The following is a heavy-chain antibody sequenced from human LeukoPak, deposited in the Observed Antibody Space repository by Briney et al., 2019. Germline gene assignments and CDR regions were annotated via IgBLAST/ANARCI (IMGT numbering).Heavy chain of an antibody. CDR3: AREDGTAMDNAFDI. D-gene: IGHD5-18*01. Sequence: SETLSLTCAVYGGSFSGYYWSWTRQPPGKGLEWIGEINHSGSTNYNPSLKSRVTISIDTSKNQFSLKLRSVTAADTAVYYCAREDGTAMDNAFDIWSQGTMVTVSS. J-gene: IGHJ3*02. CDR2: INHSGST. CDR1: GGSFSGYY. V-gene: IGHV4-34*01.